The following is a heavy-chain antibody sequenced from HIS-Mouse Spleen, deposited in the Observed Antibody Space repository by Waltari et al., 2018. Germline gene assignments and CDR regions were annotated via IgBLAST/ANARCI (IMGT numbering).Heavy chain of an antibody. CDR2: ISYDGSNK. CDR3: ARDSSSSWYFDY. CDR1: GFPFSSFS. J-gene: IGHJ4*02. V-gene: IGHV3-30-3*01. D-gene: IGHD6-13*01. Sequence: QVQLVESGGGVVQPGRSRRLSCAASGFPFSSFSLPWLRQAPGKGLEWVAVISYDGSNKYYADSVKGRFTISRDNSKNTLYLQMNSLRAEDTAVYYCARDSSSSWYFDYWGQGTLVTVSS.